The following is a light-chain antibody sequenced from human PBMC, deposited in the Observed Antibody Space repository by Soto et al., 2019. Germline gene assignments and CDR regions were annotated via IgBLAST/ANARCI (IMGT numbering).Light chain of an antibody. CDR1: SSDVGRYNY. Sequence: QSVLTQPPSASGSHGQSVTISCTGSSSDVGRYNYVSWYQQHPGKAPKLMISEVTKRPSGVPDRFSGSKSGNTASLTVSGLQAEDEADYYCSSYAGGNNLYVFGTGTKVTVL. CDR2: EVT. CDR3: SSYAGGNNLYV. J-gene: IGLJ1*01. V-gene: IGLV2-8*01.